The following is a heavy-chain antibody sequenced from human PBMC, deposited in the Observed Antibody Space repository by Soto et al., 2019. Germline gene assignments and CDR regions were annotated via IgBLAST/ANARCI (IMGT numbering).Heavy chain of an antibody. Sequence: GGSLGLSCAASGFTFSSYSMNWVRQAPGKGLEWVSSISSSSSYIYYADSVKGRFTISRDNAKDSLYLQMNSLRAEDTAVYYCARMGSFDCLYGQPNDYWGQGALVTVSS. CDR1: GFTFSSYS. CDR3: ARMGSFDCLYGQPNDY. CDR2: ISSSSSYI. D-gene: IGHD3-9*01. J-gene: IGHJ4*02. V-gene: IGHV3-21*01.